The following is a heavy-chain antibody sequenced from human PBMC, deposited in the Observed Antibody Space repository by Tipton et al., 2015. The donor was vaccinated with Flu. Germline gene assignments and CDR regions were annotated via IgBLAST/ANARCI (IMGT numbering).Heavy chain of an antibody. D-gene: IGHD4-11*01. CDR1: GYSISSDYY. CDR3: ARRSYSNYVSEPKNWFDP. Sequence: TLSLTCTVSGYSISSDYYWGWIRQPPGKGLEWIGNIYHTGNTYYNSSLKSRVSISVDRSKNQFSLKVSSVTAADTAVYYCARRSYSNYVSEPKNWFDPWGQGTLVIVSS. J-gene: IGHJ5*02. V-gene: IGHV4-38-2*02. CDR2: IYHTGNT.